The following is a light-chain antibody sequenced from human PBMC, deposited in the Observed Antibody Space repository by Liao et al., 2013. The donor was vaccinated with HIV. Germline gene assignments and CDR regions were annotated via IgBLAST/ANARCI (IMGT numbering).Light chain of an antibody. V-gene: IGLV3-1*01. CDR1: KLGDKY. CDR2: QDR. J-gene: IGLJ2*01. CDR3: LAWDSNTVV. Sequence: SYEVTQPPSASVSPGQTATITCSGDKLGDKYVCWYQQRPGQAPVMVIYQDRKRPSGIPERFSGSNSGNIATLTITGTQLTDEADYYCLAWDSNTVVFGGGTKLTVL.